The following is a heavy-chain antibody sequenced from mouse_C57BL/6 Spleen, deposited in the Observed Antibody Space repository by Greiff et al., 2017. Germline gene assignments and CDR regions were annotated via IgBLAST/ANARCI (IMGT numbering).Heavy chain of an antibody. CDR1: GFNFSSYA. J-gene: IGHJ2*01. Sequence: DVMLVESVGGLVKPGGSLKLSCAASGFNFSSYAMSWVRQTPEKRLEWVATISDGGSYTYYPDNVKGRFTISRDNAKNNLYLQMSHLKSEDTAMYYCAREGGCYYPLFDYWGQGTTLTVSS. CDR2: ISDGGSYT. V-gene: IGHV5-4*01. D-gene: IGHD2-3*01. CDR3: AREGGCYYPLFDY.